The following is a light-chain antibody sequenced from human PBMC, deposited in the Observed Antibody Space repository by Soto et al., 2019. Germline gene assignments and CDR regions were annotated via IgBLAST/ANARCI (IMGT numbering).Light chain of an antibody. J-gene: IGKJ1*01. Sequence: EIVMTQSPATLSVSPGKTATLSCRASQSVSSDLAWYQQRPGQAPSLLIYGASTRATGIPARFSGSGSGTEYTLTISSLQSEDFAVYYCQQYNRGWTFGQGTKVEI. CDR1: QSVSSD. V-gene: IGKV3-15*01. CDR3: QQYNRGWT. CDR2: GAS.